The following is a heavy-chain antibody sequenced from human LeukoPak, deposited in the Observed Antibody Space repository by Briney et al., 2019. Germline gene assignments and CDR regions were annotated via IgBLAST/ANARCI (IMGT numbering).Heavy chain of an antibody. J-gene: IGHJ4*02. CDR3: ARGGTRPDYYFDY. CDR1: GGSISNYY. V-gene: IGHV4-59*01. CDR2: IYYSGST. Sequence: PSETLSLTCIVSGGSISNYYWSWIRQPPGKGLEWIGYIYYSGSTNYNPSLKSRVTISVDTSKNQFSLKLSSVTAADTAVYYCARGGTRPDYYFDYWGQETLLTVSS. D-gene: IGHD2-2*01.